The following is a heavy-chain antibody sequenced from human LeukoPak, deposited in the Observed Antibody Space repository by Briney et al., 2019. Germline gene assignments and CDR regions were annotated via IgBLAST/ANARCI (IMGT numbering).Heavy chain of an antibody. Sequence: LETLSLTCTVSGGSISSYYWSWIRQPAGKGLEWIGRIYTSGSTNYNPSLKSRVTMSVDTSKNQFSLKLSSVTAADTAVYYCARNYYDSSGYPTYDAFDIWGQGTMVTVSS. CDR1: GGSISSYY. CDR2: IYTSGST. D-gene: IGHD3-22*01. J-gene: IGHJ3*02. CDR3: ARNYYDSSGYPTYDAFDI. V-gene: IGHV4-4*07.